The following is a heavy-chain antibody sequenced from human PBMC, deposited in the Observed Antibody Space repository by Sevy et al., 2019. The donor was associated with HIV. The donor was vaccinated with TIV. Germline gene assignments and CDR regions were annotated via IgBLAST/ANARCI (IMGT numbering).Heavy chain of an antibody. Sequence: ASVKVSCKASGYTFTSYYMHWVRQAPGQGLEWMGIINPSGGSTSYAQKFQGRVTMTRDTSTGTVYMELSSLRSEDTAVYYCARALYYDILPYYFDYWGQGTLVTVSS. V-gene: IGHV1-46*03. CDR3: ARALYYDILPYYFDY. J-gene: IGHJ4*02. D-gene: IGHD3-9*01. CDR1: GYTFTSYY. CDR2: INPSGGST.